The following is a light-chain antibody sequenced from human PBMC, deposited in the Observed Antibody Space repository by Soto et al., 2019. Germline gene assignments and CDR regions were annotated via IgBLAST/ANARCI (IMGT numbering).Light chain of an antibody. CDR1: SSDVGGYNF. CDR3: SSYTSSTSQV. Sequence: QSVLTQPASVSGSPGQSITISCTGTSSDVGGYNFVSWYQQYPGKAPKLMIYEVSNRPSGVSDRFFGSKSGNTASLTISGLQAEDEADYYCSSYTSSTSQVFGTGTKLTVL. J-gene: IGLJ1*01. CDR2: EVS. V-gene: IGLV2-14*01.